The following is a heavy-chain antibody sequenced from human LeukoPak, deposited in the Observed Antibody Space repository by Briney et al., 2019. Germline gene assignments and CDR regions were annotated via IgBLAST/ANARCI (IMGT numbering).Heavy chain of an antibody. V-gene: IGHV4-4*07. CDR2: IYTSGST. J-gene: IGHJ4*02. CDR1: GGSISSYY. Sequence: PSDTLSLTCTVSGGSISSYYWSWIRQPAGKGLEWIGRIYTSGSTNYSPSLTSRATMSVDTSKNQFSLKLSSVTAADTAVYYCARDRLGSSGWYYFDYWGQGTLVTVSS. CDR3: ARDRLGSSGWYYFDY. D-gene: IGHD6-19*01.